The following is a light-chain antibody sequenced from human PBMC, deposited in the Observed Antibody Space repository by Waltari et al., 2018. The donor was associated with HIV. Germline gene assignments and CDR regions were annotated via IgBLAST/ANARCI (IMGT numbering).Light chain of an antibody. J-gene: IGKJ2*01. Sequence: EIVLTQSPGTLSLSPGERATLSCRASQSVSSSYLAWYQQKPGQAPRRLIYGASSRATGIPDRFSGSGSGTDFTRTISRLEPEDFAVYYCQQYGSSPGYTFGQGTKLEIK. CDR1: QSVSSSY. V-gene: IGKV3-20*01. CDR2: GAS. CDR3: QQYGSSPGYT.